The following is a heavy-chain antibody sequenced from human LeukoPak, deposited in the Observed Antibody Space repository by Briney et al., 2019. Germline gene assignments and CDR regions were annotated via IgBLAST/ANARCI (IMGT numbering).Heavy chain of an antibody. CDR1: GFTFSTYA. Sequence: GGSLRLSCAASGFTFSTYAMSWVRQAPGKGLEWVSAISGSGGSTYYADSVKGRFTISRDNSKNTLYLQMNSLRAEDTAVYYCAEDQSSSSRWYFDLWGRGTLVTVSS. V-gene: IGHV3-23*01. CDR2: ISGSGGST. CDR3: AEDQSSSSRWYFDL. J-gene: IGHJ2*01. D-gene: IGHD6-6*01.